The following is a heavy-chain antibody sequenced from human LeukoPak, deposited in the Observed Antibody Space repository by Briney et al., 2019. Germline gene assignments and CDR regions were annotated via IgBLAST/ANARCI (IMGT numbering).Heavy chain of an antibody. V-gene: IGHV4-34*01. Sequence: MASETLSLTCAVYGGSFSGYYWSWIRQPPGKGLEWIGEINHSGSTNYNPSLKSRVTISVDTSKNQFSLKLSSVTAADTAVYYCARLRPLLWFGELGLVMPSSGSSYDYWGQGTLVTVSS. CDR2: INHSGST. J-gene: IGHJ4*02. D-gene: IGHD3-10*01. CDR1: GGSFSGYY. CDR3: ARLRPLLWFGELGLVMPSSGSSYDY.